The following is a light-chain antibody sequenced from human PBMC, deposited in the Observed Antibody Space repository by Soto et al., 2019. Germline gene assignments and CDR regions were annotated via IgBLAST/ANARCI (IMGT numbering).Light chain of an antibody. J-gene: IGKJ2*01. Sequence: EIVMTQSPATLSVSPGERATLSCRASQSVSSNLAWSQQKPGQAPRLLIYGASTRATGIPARFSGSGSGTEFTLTISSLQSEDFAVYYCQQYNNWPSSTFGQGTKLEIK. CDR2: GAS. V-gene: IGKV3-15*01. CDR3: QQYNNWPSST. CDR1: QSVSSN.